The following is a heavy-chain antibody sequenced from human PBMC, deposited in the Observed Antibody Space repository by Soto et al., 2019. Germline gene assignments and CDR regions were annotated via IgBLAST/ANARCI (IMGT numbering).Heavy chain of an antibody. Sequence: QGQLLQSGDEVKTPGASVRVSCRASGYPFTSYGISWVRQAPGXXXXXVXWISAYNGKRDTAEKFQGRVTMTLDTSTDTAHMELGDLTSADTAVYYCARGRIVASIHDAFEIWGQGTKVTVSS. D-gene: IGHD5-12*01. CDR1: GYPFTSYG. CDR2: ISAYNGKR. CDR3: ARGRIVASIHDAFEI. V-gene: IGHV1-18*01. J-gene: IGHJ3*02.